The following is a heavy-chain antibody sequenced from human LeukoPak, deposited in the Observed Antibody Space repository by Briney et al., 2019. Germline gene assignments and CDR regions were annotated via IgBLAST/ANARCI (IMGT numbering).Heavy chain of an antibody. Sequence: ASVKVSCKASGYTFTSYGISWVRQAPGQGLEWMGWISAYNGNTNYAQKLQGRVTMTTETSTSTAYMELRSLRSDDTAVYSCARAEWELLPFDYWGQGTLVTVSS. D-gene: IGHD1-26*01. CDR1: GYTFTSYG. J-gene: IGHJ4*02. CDR2: ISAYNGNT. CDR3: ARAEWELLPFDY. V-gene: IGHV1-18*01.